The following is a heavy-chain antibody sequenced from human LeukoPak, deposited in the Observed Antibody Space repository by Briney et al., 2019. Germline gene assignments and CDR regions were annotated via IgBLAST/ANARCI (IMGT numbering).Heavy chain of an antibody. D-gene: IGHD6-13*01. J-gene: IGHJ4*02. CDR3: ARAGVSSSWYLFDY. Sequence: ASVTVSCKASGYTFTGYYLHWVRQAPGQGLEWMGWINPHSGGTNYAQKFQGRVTMTRDTSISTAYMELSRLRSDDTAVYYCARAGVSSSWYLFDYWGQGTLVTVSS. CDR2: INPHSGGT. CDR1: GYTFTGYY. V-gene: IGHV1-2*02.